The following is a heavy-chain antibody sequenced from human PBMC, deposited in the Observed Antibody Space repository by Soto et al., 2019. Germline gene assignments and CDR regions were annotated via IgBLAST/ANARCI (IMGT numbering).Heavy chain of an antibody. V-gene: IGHV3-21*01. CDR2: ISSSSSYI. D-gene: IGHD2-2*01. J-gene: IGHJ5*02. CDR1: GFTFSSYS. CDR3: ARDSSSTPLTRFDP. Sequence: GGSLRLSCAASGFTFSSYSMNWVRQAPGKGLEWVSSISSSSSYIYYADSVKGRFTISRDNAKNSLYLQMNSLRAEDTAVYYCARDSSSTPLTRFDPWGQGTLVTVS.